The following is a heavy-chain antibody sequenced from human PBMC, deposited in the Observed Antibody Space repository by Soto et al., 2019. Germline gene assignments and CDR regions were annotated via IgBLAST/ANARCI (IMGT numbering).Heavy chain of an antibody. CDR3: ATWHEREHAYDV. J-gene: IGHJ3*01. Sequence: PGGSLRLSCAASGLTVSDKKYVAWVRQAPGKGLEWVSALYDVDGSFYSDSVKGRFTTSSDSSKTTVYLQMTDLRPADTAVYYCATWHEREHAYDVWGQGTTVTVSS. CDR2: LYDVDGS. D-gene: IGHD1-1*01. CDR1: GLTVSDKKY. V-gene: IGHV3-53*01.